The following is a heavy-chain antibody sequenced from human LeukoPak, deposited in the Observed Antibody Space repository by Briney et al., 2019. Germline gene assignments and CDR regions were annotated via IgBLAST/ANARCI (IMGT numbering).Heavy chain of an antibody. D-gene: IGHD4/OR15-4a*01. CDR1: GYTFTSYG. Sequence: ASVKVPCKASGYTFTSYGISWVRQAPGQGLEWMGWISAYNGNTNYAQKLQGRVTMTTDTSTSTAYMELRSLRSDDTAVYYCASGAQTSSAYYYYYYYMDVWGKETTVTVSS. J-gene: IGHJ6*03. CDR2: ISAYNGNT. V-gene: IGHV1-18*01. CDR3: ASGAQTSSAYYYYYYYMDV.